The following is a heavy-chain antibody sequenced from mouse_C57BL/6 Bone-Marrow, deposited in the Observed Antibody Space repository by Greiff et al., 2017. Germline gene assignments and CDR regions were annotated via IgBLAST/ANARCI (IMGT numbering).Heavy chain of an antibody. CDR1: GYTFTSYW. D-gene: IGHD2-5*01. J-gene: IGHJ3*01. CDR3: ARAYYSNYWFAY. Sequence: VQLQQPGAELVKPGASVKLSCKASGYTFTSYWTHWVKQRPGQGLEWIGMIHPNSGSTNYNEKFKSKATLTVDKSSSTAYMQLSSLTSEDSSVYYCARAYYSNYWFAYWGQGTLVTVSA. CDR2: IHPNSGST. V-gene: IGHV1-64*01.